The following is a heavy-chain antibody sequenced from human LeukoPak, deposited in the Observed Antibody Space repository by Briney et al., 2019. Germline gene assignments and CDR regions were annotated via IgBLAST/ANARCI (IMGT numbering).Heavy chain of an antibody. D-gene: IGHD3-22*01. CDR1: GFTFSSYA. V-gene: IGHV3-74*01. Sequence: GGSLRLSCAASGFTFSSYAMSWVRQAPGKGLEWVSRIKSDGSTNYADSVKGRFTISRDNAKNTVSLQMNSLRAEDTGVYYCARAPSEIGGYYPEYFRHWGQGTLVTASS. CDR2: IKSDGST. J-gene: IGHJ1*01. CDR3: ARAPSEIGGYYPEYFRH.